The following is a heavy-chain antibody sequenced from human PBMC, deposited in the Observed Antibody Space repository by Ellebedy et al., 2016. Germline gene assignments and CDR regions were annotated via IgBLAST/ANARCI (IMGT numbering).Heavy chain of an antibody. Sequence: GESLKISXAASGFTFSSHWMHWVRQGPGKGLVWVSRIDNDGSNTYYADSVKGRFTISRDNSMNTLYLQLNSLRPDDTAVYYCARDRDFGSTVGYLDSWGQGTLVTVSS. CDR1: GFTFSSHW. CDR3: ARDRDFGSTVGYLDS. V-gene: IGHV3-74*01. D-gene: IGHD3-16*01. J-gene: IGHJ4*02. CDR2: IDNDGSNT.